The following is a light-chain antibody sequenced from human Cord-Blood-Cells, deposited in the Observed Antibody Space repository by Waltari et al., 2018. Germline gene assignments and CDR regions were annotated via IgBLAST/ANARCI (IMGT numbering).Light chain of an antibody. V-gene: IGKV3-11*01. Sequence: IVLTQSPATLSLSPGATSTPSCRASQSVSSYLAWYQQKPGQAPRLLIYDASNRATGIPARFSGSGSGTDFTLTISSLEPEDFAVYYCQQRSNWPPTFGQGTKLEIK. CDR2: DAS. CDR3: QQRSNWPPT. CDR1: QSVSSY. J-gene: IGKJ2*01.